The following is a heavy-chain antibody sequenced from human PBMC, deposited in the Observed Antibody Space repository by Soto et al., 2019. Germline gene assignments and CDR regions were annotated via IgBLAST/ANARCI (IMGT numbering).Heavy chain of an antibody. CDR1: GFSLSTSGVG. J-gene: IGHJ4*02. D-gene: IGHD2-21*02. CDR3: AHTGLQIVVVTATPYFDC. CDR2: IYWDDDK. Sequence: QITLKESGPTLVKPTQTLTLTCTFSGFSLSTSGVGVGWIRQPPGKALEWLAFIYWDDDKRYSPSLKSRLTITKDTPKTQVVLTMTNMDPVDTATYYCAHTGLQIVVVTATPYFDCWGQGTLVTVSS. V-gene: IGHV2-5*02.